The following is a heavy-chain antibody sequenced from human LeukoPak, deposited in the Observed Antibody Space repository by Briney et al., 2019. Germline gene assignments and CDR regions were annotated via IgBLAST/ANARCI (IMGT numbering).Heavy chain of an antibody. CDR2: ISSSGGTT. Sequence: PGGSLRLSCAASGFTFGTFGMSWIRQAPGKGLEWISQISSSGGTTYYTDSVQGRFTISRDNAKNSLFLQMSSLRDEDTAVYYCARDGAAGGNWGAFDIWGQGTMVTVSS. D-gene: IGHD4-23*01. V-gene: IGHV3-11*01. CDR3: ARDGAAGGNWGAFDI. CDR1: GFTFGTFG. J-gene: IGHJ3*02.